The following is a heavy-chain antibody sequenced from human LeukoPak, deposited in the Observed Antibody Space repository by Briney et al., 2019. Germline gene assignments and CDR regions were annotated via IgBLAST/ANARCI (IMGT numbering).Heavy chain of an antibody. J-gene: IGHJ4*02. Sequence: SETLSLTCTVSGGSISSYYWSWIRQPPGKGLEWIGYIYYSGSTNYNPSLKSRVTISVDTSKNQFSLKLGSVTAADTAVYYCALQYDYVWGSYRPTDYWGQGTLVTVSS. CDR3: ALQYDYVWGSYRPTDY. V-gene: IGHV4-59*01. D-gene: IGHD3-16*02. CDR2: IYYSGST. CDR1: GGSISSYY.